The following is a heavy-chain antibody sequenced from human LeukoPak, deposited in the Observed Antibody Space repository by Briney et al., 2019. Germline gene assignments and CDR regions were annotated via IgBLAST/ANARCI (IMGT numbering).Heavy chain of an antibody. J-gene: IGHJ4*02. CDR1: GFTFSKFS. CDR3: VSDPDALDY. D-gene: IGHD2-2*01. CDR2: IRSSGDII. V-gene: IGHV3-48*02. Sequence: GGSLRLSCGASGFTFSKFSMNWVRQAPGKGLEWVSYIRSSGDIIHYADSVKGRFTISRDIAKSSLYLQMNSLRDEDTAVYYCVSDPDALDYWGKGTLVTVSS.